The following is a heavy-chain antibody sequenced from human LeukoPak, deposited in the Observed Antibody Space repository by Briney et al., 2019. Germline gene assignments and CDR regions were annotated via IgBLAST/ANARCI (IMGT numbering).Heavy chain of an antibody. CDR2: ISGSGGST. J-gene: IGHJ4*02. V-gene: IGHV3-23*01. CDR1: EFTFSSYA. D-gene: IGHD2-21*01. CDR3: ARDCGGDCYYDY. Sequence: QPGGSLRLSFPAPEFTFSSYAMTGVPQAPGKGLEWASAISGSGGSTYYADSVKGRFTISRDNSKNTLYLQMNSLRAEDTAVYYCARDCGGDCYYDYWGQGTLVTVSS.